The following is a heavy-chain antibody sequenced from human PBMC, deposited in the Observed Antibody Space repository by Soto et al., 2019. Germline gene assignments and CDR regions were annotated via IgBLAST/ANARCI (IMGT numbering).Heavy chain of an antibody. CDR3: ARSPRSSPYFDY. D-gene: IGHD6-13*01. CDR2: IYPGDHET. V-gene: IGHV5-51*01. J-gene: IGHJ4*02. CDR1: GYTFANYW. Sequence: PGESLKISCESSGYTFANYWIGWVRQVPGKGLEWMGIIYPGDHETRYSPSFHGKVTISADKSINTAYLQWNSLEASDTAFYFCARSPRSSPYFDYWGQGALVTVSS.